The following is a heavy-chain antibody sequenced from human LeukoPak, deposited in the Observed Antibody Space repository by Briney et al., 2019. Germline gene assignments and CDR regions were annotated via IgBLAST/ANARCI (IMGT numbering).Heavy chain of an antibody. V-gene: IGHV1-3*01. CDR1: GYTFTSYA. CDR3: ARGDIVATISIGYFDY. D-gene: IGHD5-12*01. J-gene: IGHJ4*02. Sequence: ASVKVSCKASGYTFTSYAMHWVRQAPGQRLEWMGWIDAGNGNTKYSQKFQGRVTITRDTSASTAYMELSSLRSEDTAVYNCARGDIVATISIGYFDYWGQGTLVTVSS. CDR2: IDAGNGNT.